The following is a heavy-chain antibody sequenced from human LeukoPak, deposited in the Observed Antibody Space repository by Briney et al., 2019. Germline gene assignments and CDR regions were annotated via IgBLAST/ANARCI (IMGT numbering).Heavy chain of an antibody. J-gene: IGHJ4*02. CDR2: IYTSGST. D-gene: IGHD3-22*01. CDR1: GGSISSYY. V-gene: IGHV4-4*07. CDR3: ARGFGSGGYYDY. Sequence: SETLSLTCSVSGGSISSYYWTWIRQPAGKGLEWIGRIYTSGSTNYNPSLKGRVTMSVDTSKNQFSLKLSSVTAADTAVCYCARGFGSGGYYDYWGQGTLVTVSS.